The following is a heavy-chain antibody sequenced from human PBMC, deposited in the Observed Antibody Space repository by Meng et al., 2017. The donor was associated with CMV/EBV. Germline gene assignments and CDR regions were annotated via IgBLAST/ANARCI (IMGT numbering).Heavy chain of an antibody. CDR3: ARSMVVAGDWFDP. CDR2: IYPSGST. V-gene: IGHV4-4*07. Sequence: QRQGPGPGLLTPSGPLSPAFTVLVGTISSYYWSWTRQPAGRGLEWIGLIYPSGSTNYTPSLKRRVTMSVDTSKNQFSLKLSSVTAADTAVYYCARSMVVAGDWFDPWGQGTLVTVSS. CDR1: VGTISSYY. J-gene: IGHJ5*02. D-gene: IGHD2-15*01.